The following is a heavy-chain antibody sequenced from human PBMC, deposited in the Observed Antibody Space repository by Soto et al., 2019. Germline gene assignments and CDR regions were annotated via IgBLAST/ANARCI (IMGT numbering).Heavy chain of an antibody. D-gene: IGHD3-3*01. V-gene: IGHV3-23*01. CDR3: AKDPPYYDFWSGYLTS. CDR1: GYSFTSYW. J-gene: IGHJ5*02. CDR2: ISGSGGST. Sequence: PGESLKISCKGSGYSFTSYWIGWVRQAPGKGLEWVSAISGSGGSTYYADSVKGRFTISRDNSKNTLYLQMNSLRAEDTAVYYCAKDPPYYDFWSGYLTSWGQGTLVTVSS.